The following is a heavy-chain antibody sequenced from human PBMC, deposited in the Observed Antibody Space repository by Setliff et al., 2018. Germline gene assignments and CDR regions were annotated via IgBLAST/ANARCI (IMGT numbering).Heavy chain of an antibody. CDR2: IYTSGST. Sequence: SETLSLTCTVSGGSISSGSYYWSWIRQPAGKGLEWIGHIYTSGSTNYNPSLKSRVTISVDTSKNQFSLKLSSVTAADTAVYYCARVDYSPINYYYYYMDVWGKGTTVTVSS. CDR1: GGSISSGSYY. D-gene: IGHD4-4*01. J-gene: IGHJ6*03. V-gene: IGHV4-61*09. CDR3: ARVDYSPINYYYYYMDV.